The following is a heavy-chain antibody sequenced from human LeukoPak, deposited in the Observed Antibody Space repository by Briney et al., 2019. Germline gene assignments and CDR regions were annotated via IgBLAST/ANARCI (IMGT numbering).Heavy chain of an antibody. D-gene: IGHD3-22*01. CDR3: ARAEYYYDSSGYTLDY. V-gene: IGHV1-69*04. CDR1: GGTFSSYA. J-gene: IGHJ4*02. CDR2: IIPILGIA. Sequence: SVKVSCKASGGTFSSYAISWVRQAPGQGLEWMGRIIPILGIANYAQKFQGRVTITADKSTSTAYMELSSLRSEDTAVYYCARAEYYYDSSGYTLDYWGQGTLVTISS.